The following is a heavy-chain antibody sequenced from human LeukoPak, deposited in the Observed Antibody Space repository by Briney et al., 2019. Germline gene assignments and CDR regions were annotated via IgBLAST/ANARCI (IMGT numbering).Heavy chain of an antibody. D-gene: IGHD6-13*01. V-gene: IGHV3-11*01. Sequence: GGSLRLSCAASGFIFSDYYMSWIRQAPGKGLGWLSYVSSSGYTIYYADSVKGRFTISRDNAKNSLYLQMNSLRVEDTAVYYCARKEYSSSWYAIDYWGQGTLVTVSS. CDR2: VSSSGYTI. CDR3: ARKEYSSSWYAIDY. J-gene: IGHJ4*02. CDR1: GFIFSDYY.